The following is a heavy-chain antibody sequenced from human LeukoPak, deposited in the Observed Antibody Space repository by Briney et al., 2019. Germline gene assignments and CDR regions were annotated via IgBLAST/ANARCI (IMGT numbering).Heavy chain of an antibody. CDR3: ARDPGLQLWTPGDY. V-gene: IGHV4-39*07. Sequence: SETLSLTCTVSGVSISSSNSYWGWIPQPPGKGLEWVGSIYYSGNTYYNASLKSQVSISIDKSKNQLSMRLTSVTAADTAVYYCARDPGLQLWTPGDYWGQGTLVTVSS. CDR2: IYYSGNT. CDR1: GVSISSSNSY. D-gene: IGHD5-18*01. J-gene: IGHJ4*02.